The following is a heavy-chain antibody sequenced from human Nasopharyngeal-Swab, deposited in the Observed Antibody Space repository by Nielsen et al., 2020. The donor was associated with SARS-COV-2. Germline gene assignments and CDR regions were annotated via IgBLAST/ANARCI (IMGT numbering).Heavy chain of an antibody. Sequence: ASVKVSCKTSGYTFSNYYMHWVRQAPGQGLEWMGIIHPSGGRTIYSQKFQGRVSMTRDTSTSTVYMELSSLTSEDTAMYYCARVLPFRITGTSGMDVWGQGTTVTVSS. J-gene: IGHJ6*02. CDR1: GYTFSNYY. CDR2: IHPSGGRT. V-gene: IGHV1-46*01. D-gene: IGHD1-7*01. CDR3: ARVLPFRITGTSGMDV.